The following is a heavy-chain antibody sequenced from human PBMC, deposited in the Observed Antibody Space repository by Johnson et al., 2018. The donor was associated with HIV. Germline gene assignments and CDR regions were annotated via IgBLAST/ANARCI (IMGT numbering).Heavy chain of an antibody. Sequence: DVQVVESGGGLVQPGGSLRLSCAVSGITVSLNHMSWVRQAPGKGLEWVSILYAGGTTNYADSVKGRFTLSRDNSKNTLYLQMNSLRAEDTAVYYCANNRKTTDFWGGYEIDAFDVWGQGTMVTGSS. J-gene: IGHJ3*01. D-gene: IGHD3-3*01. CDR1: GITVSLNH. CDR3: ANNRKTTDFWGGYEIDAFDV. CDR2: LYAGGTT. V-gene: IGHV3-66*02.